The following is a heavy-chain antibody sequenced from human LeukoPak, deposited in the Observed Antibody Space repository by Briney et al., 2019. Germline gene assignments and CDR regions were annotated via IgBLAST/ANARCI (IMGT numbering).Heavy chain of an antibody. J-gene: IGHJ4*02. CDR2: IYSGVGP. Sequence: PGGSLRLSCTVSGFTVSSNSMSWVRQAPGKGLEWVSFIYSGVGPHYSDSVKGRFTISRDDSKNTLYLQMNSLRAEDTAVYYCARDRYYVPDYWGQGTLVTVSS. D-gene: IGHD3-10*02. V-gene: IGHV3-53*01. CDR3: ARDRYYVPDY. CDR1: GFTVSSNS.